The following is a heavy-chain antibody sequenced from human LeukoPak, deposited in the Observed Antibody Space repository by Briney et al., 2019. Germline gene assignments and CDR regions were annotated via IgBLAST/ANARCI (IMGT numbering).Heavy chain of an antibody. CDR3: ARDSTGTTTAGAFDI. CDR2: IIPIFGTA. CDR1: GGTFSSYA. J-gene: IGHJ3*02. D-gene: IGHD1-7*01. V-gene: IGHV1-69*05. Sequence: ASVKVSCKASGGTFSSYAISWVRQAPGQGLEWMGRIIPIFGTANYAQKFQGRVTITTDESTSTAYMELSSLRSEDTAVYYCARDSTGTTTAGAFDIWGQGTMVTVSS.